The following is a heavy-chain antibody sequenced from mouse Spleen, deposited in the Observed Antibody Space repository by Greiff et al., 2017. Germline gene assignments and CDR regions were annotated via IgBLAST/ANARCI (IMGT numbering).Heavy chain of an antibody. CDR1: GFSLTSYG. CDR2: IWSGGST. CDR3: ARNYYGSSLAWFAY. Sequence: VHLVESGPGLVQPSQSLSITCTVSGFSLTSYGVHWVRQSPGKGLEWLGVIWSGGSTDYNAAFISRLSISKDNSKSQVFFKMNSLQADDTAIYYCARNYYGSSLAWFAYWGQGTLVTVSA. V-gene: IGHV2-2*01. J-gene: IGHJ3*01. D-gene: IGHD1-1*01.